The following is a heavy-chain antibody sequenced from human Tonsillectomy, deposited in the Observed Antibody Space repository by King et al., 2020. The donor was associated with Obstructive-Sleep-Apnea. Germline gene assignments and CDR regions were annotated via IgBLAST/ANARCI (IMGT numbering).Heavy chain of an antibody. CDR2: IFWDDDE. D-gene: IGHD2-21*02. Sequence: VTLKESGPSLVTPTQTLTLTCTFSGFSLSTDGVGVGWFRQPPGKAPEWLGVIFWDDDERYNPSLRRRLTISKDTSKKAVVLTLTDVDPVDTATYFCARYYTYCRGDCYSWFDPWGQGALVIVSS. V-gene: IGHV2-5*02. J-gene: IGHJ5*02. CDR3: ARYYTYCRGDCYSWFDP. CDR1: GFSLSTDGVG.